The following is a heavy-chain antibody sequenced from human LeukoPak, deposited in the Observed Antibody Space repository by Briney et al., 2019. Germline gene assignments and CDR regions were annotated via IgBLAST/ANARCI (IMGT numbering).Heavy chain of an antibody. D-gene: IGHD5-12*01. CDR2: ITPIFGTA. CDR3: ARNSRVASTSGLNY. CDR1: GGTFSSHP. V-gene: IGHV1-69*01. J-gene: IGHJ4*02. Sequence: SVKVSCKASGGTFSSHPFTWVRQAPGQGLEWMGEITPIFGTANYAQRFQGRVTITADESTSTVYMELTSLRSDDTALYYCARNSRVASTSGLNYWGQGTLVTVSS.